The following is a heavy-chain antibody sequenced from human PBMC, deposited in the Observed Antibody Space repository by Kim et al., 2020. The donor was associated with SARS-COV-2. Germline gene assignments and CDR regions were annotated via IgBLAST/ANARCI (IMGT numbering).Heavy chain of an antibody. CDR1: GGSFSGYY. Sequence: SETLSLTCAVYGGSFSGYYWSWIRQPPGKGLEWIGEINHRGSTNYNPSLKSRVTISVDTSKNQFSLKLSSVTAADTAVYYCASEDYYYYYGMDVWGQGTTVTVSS. CDR2: INHRGST. V-gene: IGHV4-34*01. CDR3: ASEDYYYYYGMDV. J-gene: IGHJ6*02.